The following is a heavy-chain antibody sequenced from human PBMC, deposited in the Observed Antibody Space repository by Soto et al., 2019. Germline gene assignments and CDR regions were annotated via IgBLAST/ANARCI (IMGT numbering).Heavy chain of an antibody. J-gene: IGHJ6*03. V-gene: IGHV4-59*08. CDR2: IYYSGST. Sequence: SETLSLTCTVSGGSISSYYWSWIRQPPGKGLEWIGYIYYSGSTNYNPSLKSRVTISVDTSKNQFSLKLSSVTAADTAVYYCARINGAGEGIAARPWSYDPPYYYYYMDVWGKGTTVTVSS. CDR1: GGSISSYY. D-gene: IGHD6-6*01. CDR3: ARINGAGEGIAARPWSYDPPYYYYYMDV.